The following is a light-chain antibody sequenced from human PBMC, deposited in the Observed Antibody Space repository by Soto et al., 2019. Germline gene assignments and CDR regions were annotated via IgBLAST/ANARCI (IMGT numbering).Light chain of an antibody. CDR3: SSYTRSYTWV. J-gene: IGLJ3*02. CDR2: EVR. CDR1: NSDIGTYDR. V-gene: IGLV2-18*02. Sequence: QSVLTQPPSVSGSPGQSVTISCTGTNSDIGTYDRVSWDQQPPGTAPKVMIYEVRNRPSGVPDRFSGSKSGNTASLTISGLQAEDEADYYCSSYTRSYTWVFGGGTKLTVL.